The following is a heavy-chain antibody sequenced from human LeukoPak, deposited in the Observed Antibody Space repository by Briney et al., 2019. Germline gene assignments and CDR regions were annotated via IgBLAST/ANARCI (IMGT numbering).Heavy chain of an antibody. Sequence: SETLSLTCAVYGGSFSGYYWSWIRQPPGKGLEWIGEINHSGSTNYNPSLKSRVTIPVDTSKNQFSLKLSSVTAADTAVYYCARRLRARRPDASNQDYWGQGTLVTVSS. D-gene: IGHD4-17*01. CDR1: GGSFSGYY. CDR2: INHSGST. V-gene: IGHV4-34*01. J-gene: IGHJ4*02. CDR3: ARRLRARRPDASNQDY.